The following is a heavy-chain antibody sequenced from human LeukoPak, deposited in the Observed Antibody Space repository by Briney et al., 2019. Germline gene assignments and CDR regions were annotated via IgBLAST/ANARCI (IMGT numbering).Heavy chain of an antibody. J-gene: IGHJ4*02. Sequence: SVKVSCKASGGXFSSYAISWVRQAPGQGLEWMGGIIPIFGTANYAQKFQGRVTITADESTSTAYMELSSLRSEDTAVYYCARVGGEGIQLWLTYYFDYWGQGTLVTVSS. CDR3: ARVGGEGIQLWLTYYFDY. CDR1: GGXFSSYA. D-gene: IGHD5-18*01. CDR2: IIPIFGTA. V-gene: IGHV1-69*13.